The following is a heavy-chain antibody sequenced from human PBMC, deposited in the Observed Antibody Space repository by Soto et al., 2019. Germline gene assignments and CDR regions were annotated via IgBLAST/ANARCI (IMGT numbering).Heavy chain of an antibody. CDR3: ARVVLRSSSWYVVYYFDY. CDR1: GGSISSGGYS. V-gene: IGHV4-30-2*01. J-gene: IGHJ4*02. CDR2: IYDSGST. Sequence: SETLSLTCAFSGGSISSGGYSWSWIRQPPGKGLEWIGYIYDSGSTYYNPSLKSRVTISVDTSKNQFSLKLSSVTAADTAVYYCARVVLRSSSWYVVYYFDYWGQGTLVTVSS. D-gene: IGHD6-13*01.